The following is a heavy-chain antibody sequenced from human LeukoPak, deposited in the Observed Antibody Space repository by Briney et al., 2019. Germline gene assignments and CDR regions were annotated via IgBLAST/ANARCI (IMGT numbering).Heavy chain of an antibody. V-gene: IGHV4-34*01. J-gene: IGHJ4*02. CDR3: ARKRGYSYGYSY. CDR2: INHSGST. Sequence: SETLSLTCAVYGGSFSGYYWSWIRQPPGKGLEWIGEINHSGSTNYNPSLKSRVTISVDTSKNQFSLKLSSVTAADMAVYYCARKRGYSYGYSYWGQGTLVTVSS. D-gene: IGHD5-18*01. CDR1: GGSFSGYY.